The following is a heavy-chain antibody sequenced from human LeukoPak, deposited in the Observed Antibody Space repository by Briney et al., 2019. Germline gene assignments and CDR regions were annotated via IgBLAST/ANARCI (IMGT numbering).Heavy chain of an antibody. CDR1: GYSFTNYW. CDR3: ARPSSSWYVQVAYFDY. D-gene: IGHD6-13*01. CDR2: IFPDDSDT. Sequence: RRGESLKISCKSSGYSFTNYWIGWVRQMPGKGLEWMGIIFPDDSDTGYSPSFQGQVTISADKSISTAYLQWSSLKASDTAMYYCARPSSSWYVQVAYFDYWGQGTLVTVSS. J-gene: IGHJ4*02. V-gene: IGHV5-51*01.